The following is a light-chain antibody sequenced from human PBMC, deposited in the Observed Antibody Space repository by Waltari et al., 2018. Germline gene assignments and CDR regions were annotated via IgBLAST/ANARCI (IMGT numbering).Light chain of an antibody. V-gene: IGLV2-14*01. CDR1: TSDAGGYHS. Sequence: QSALTQPASVSGSPGQSITISCTGATSDAGGYHSVPWYQQRPGQAPKLLIFDVSNRPSGVSNRFSGSKSGNTASLTISGLQAEDEAAYYCGSYTGSTTWVFGGGTKLTVL. CDR2: DVS. CDR3: GSYTGSTTWV. J-gene: IGLJ3*02.